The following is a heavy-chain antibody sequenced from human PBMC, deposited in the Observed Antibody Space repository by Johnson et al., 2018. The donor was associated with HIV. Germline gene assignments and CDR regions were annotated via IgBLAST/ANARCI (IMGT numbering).Heavy chain of an antibody. V-gene: IGHV3-11*04. CDR3: AREAPQHSDAYDV. J-gene: IGHJ3*01. CDR1: GFSFGDYY. CDR2: ISSFGLTM. Sequence: VQLVESGGGLVKPGGSLRLSCTASGFSFGDYYMGWIRQAPGKGLEWISYISSFGLTMSYADSVKGRFTISRDNAKNSLFLEMNSLRAEDTAVYYCAREAPQHSDAYDVWGRGTMVTVSS. D-gene: IGHD5-18*01.